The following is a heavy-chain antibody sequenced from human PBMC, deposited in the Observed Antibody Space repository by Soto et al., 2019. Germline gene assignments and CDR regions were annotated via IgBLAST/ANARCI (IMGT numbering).Heavy chain of an antibody. V-gene: IGHV1-8*01. J-gene: IGHJ4*02. CDR2: MNPNSGNT. D-gene: IGHD2-15*01. CDR3: ARDYCSGGSCYWDY. Sequence: SVKVSCKASGYTFTSYDINWVRQATGQGLEWMGWMNPNSGNTGYAQKFQGRVTMTRNTSISTAYMELSSLRSEDTAVYYCARDYCSGGSCYWDYWGQGTLVTVSS. CDR1: GYTFTSYD.